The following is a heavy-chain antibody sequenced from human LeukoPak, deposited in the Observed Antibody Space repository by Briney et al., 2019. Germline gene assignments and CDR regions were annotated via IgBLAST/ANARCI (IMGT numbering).Heavy chain of an antibody. V-gene: IGHV3-23*01. CDR1: GFTFSSYA. CDR3: AKAYFAMVRGPFDY. Sequence: GGSLRLSCAASGFTFSSYAMSWVRQAPGKGLEWISAISGSGGSTYYADSVKGRFTISRDNSKNTLYLQMNSLRAEDTAVYYCAKAYFAMVRGPFDYWGQGTLVTVSS. J-gene: IGHJ4*02. D-gene: IGHD3-10*01. CDR2: ISGSGGST.